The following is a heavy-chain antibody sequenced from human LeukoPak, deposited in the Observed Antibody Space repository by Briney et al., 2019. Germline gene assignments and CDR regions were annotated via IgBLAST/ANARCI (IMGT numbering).Heavy chain of an antibody. Sequence: ASVKVSCKASGYTFTGYYMHWVRQAPGQGLEWMGWINPNSGGTNYAQKFQGRVTMTRDTSISTAYMELSRLRSDDTAVYYCARDWAYCGGDCHGGSRSPGFWGQGTLVTVSS. CDR3: ARDWAYCGGDCHGGSRSPGF. J-gene: IGHJ4*02. CDR1: GYTFTGYY. V-gene: IGHV1-2*02. D-gene: IGHD2-21*02. CDR2: INPNSGGT.